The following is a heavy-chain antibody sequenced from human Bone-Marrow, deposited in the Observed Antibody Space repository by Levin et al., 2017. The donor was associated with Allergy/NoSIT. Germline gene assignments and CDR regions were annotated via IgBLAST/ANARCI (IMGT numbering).Heavy chain of an antibody. J-gene: IGHJ4*02. CDR1: GDTFSKSP. V-gene: IGHV1-69*10. Sequence: WASVKVSCKPSGDTFSKSPISWVRQAPGQGLEWLGRIIPTLDIANYAPNFQGRVTITADIVTSTAYMELTSLTSEDTAVYYCARDSSELSSTWYSDFWGQGTLVTVSS. CDR3: ARDSSELSSTWYSDF. CDR2: IIPTLDIA. D-gene: IGHD2-2*01.